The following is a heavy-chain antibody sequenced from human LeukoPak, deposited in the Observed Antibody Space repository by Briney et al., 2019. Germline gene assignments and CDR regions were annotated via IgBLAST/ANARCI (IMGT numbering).Heavy chain of an antibody. CDR2: IYYSGST. J-gene: IGHJ3*02. CDR1: GGSISSGGYY. CDR3: AREYSSSSGRRAFDI. Sequence: SQTLSLTCTVSGGSISSGGYYCSWIRQHPGKGLEWIGYIYYSGSTNYNPSLKSRLTISIDTSENQFSLKLSSVTAADTAVYYCAREYSSSSGRRAFDIWGQGTMVTVSS. V-gene: IGHV4-31*03. D-gene: IGHD6-6*01.